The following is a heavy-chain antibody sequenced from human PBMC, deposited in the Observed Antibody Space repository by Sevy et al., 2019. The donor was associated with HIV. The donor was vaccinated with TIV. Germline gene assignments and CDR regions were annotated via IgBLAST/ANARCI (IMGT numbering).Heavy chain of an antibody. J-gene: IGHJ3*02. CDR1: SGSISSGDYY. Sequence: SETLSLTCTVSSGSISSGDYYWSWIRQPPGKGLEGIGCIYYSGSTYYNPSLKSRVTISVDTSKNQFSLKLSSVTAADTAVYYCARSHIVVVVPATEGAFDIWGQGTMVTVSS. V-gene: IGHV4-30-4*01. CDR3: ARSHIVVVVPATEGAFDI. CDR2: IYYSGST. D-gene: IGHD2-15*01.